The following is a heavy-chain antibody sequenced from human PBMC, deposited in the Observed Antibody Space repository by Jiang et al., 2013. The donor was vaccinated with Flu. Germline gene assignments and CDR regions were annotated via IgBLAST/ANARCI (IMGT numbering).Heavy chain of an antibody. D-gene: IGHD2-2*01. V-gene: IGHV4-39*01. J-gene: IGHJ3*02. CDR3: ATYCSSTNCHRRAFDI. CDR2: IYYSGST. Sequence: GPGLVKPSETLSLTCTVSGGSISGSSYYWGWIRQPPGMGLEWIGTIYYSGSTYYNPSLKSRVTISVDTSKNQFSLKLSSVTAADTAVFYCATYCSSTNCHRRAFDIWGQGTMVTVSS. CDR1: GGSISGSSYY.